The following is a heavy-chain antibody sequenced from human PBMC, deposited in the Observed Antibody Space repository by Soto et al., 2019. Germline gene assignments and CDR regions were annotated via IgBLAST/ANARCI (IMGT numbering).Heavy chain of an antibody. CDR1: GFTVSSNY. Sequence: GGSRRLSFAASGFTVSSNYMSWVRQAPGKGLEWVPVIYSGGSTYYADSVKGRFTISRDNSKNTLYLQMNSLRAEDTAVEYWARDPGMDVWGQGTTVTVSS. CDR3: ARDPGMDV. V-gene: IGHV3-53*01. CDR2: IYSGGST. J-gene: IGHJ6*02.